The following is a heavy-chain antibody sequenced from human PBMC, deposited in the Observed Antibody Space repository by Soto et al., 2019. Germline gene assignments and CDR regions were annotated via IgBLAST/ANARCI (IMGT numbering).Heavy chain of an antibody. Sequence: SETLSLTCTVSGGSISSGGYYWSWIRQHPGKGLEWIGYIYYSGSTYYNPSLKSRVIISVDTSKSQFSLKLSSVTAADTAVYYCARSRGYADYAFAYWGQGTLVTVSS. V-gene: IGHV4-31*03. J-gene: IGHJ4*02. CDR1: GGSISSGGYY. CDR3: ARSRGYADYAFAY. D-gene: IGHD4-17*01. CDR2: IYYSGST.